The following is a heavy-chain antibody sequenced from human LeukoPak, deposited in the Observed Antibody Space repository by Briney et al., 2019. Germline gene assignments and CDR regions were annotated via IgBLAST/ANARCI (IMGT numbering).Heavy chain of an antibody. CDR3: AKWDRDYYDSSGFFDY. Sequence: GSLRLSCAASGFTFSSYAMSWVRQAPGKGLEWVSAISGSGGSTYYADSVKGRFTISRDNSKNTLYLQMNSLRAEDTAVYYCAKWDRDYYDSSGFFDYWGQGTLVTVSS. V-gene: IGHV3-23*01. D-gene: IGHD3-22*01. J-gene: IGHJ4*02. CDR1: GFTFSSYA. CDR2: ISGSGGST.